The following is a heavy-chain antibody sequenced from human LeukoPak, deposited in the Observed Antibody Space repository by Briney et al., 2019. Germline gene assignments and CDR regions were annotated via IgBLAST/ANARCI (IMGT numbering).Heavy chain of an antibody. V-gene: IGHV1-69*13. CDR1: GGTFSSYA. CDR2: IIPIFGTA. CDR3: ARGPRVYCSGGSCYPGIHYFDY. D-gene: IGHD2-15*01. Sequence: SVKVSCKASGGTFSSYAISWVRQAPGQGLEWMGGIIPIFGTANYAQKFQGRVTITADESTSTAYMELSSLRSEDTGVYYCARGPRVYCSGGSCYPGIHYFDYWGQGTLVTVSS. J-gene: IGHJ4*02.